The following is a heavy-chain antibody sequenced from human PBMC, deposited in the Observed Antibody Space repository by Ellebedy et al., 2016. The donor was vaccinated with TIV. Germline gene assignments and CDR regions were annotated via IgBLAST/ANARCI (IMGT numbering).Heavy chain of an antibody. J-gene: IGHJ3*02. CDR3: STVFEI. Sequence: GESLKISCAASGFTFTNYWMHWVRQVPGKGLVWVARSDQEGSGTSYADSVKGRFTISRDNAKNTLYLQMNSVRAEDTAVYYCSTVFEIWGQGTVVTVSS. V-gene: IGHV3-74*01. CDR1: GFTFTNYW. CDR2: SDQEGSGT.